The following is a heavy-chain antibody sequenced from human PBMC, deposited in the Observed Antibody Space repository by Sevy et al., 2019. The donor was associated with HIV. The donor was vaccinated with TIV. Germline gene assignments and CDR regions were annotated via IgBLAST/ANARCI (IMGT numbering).Heavy chain of an antibody. CDR3: ARTYCTNGVCYYYYGMDV. D-gene: IGHD2-8*01. J-gene: IGHJ6*02. Sequence: ASVKVSCKASGYTSTSYGITWVRQAPRQGLEWMGWINPKNGNTKYAQKFQGRLTMTTDTSTSTVYMELRSLRSDDTAIYYCARTYCTNGVCYYYYGMDVWGQGTTVTVSS. CDR2: INPKNGNT. CDR1: GYTSTSYG. V-gene: IGHV1-18*04.